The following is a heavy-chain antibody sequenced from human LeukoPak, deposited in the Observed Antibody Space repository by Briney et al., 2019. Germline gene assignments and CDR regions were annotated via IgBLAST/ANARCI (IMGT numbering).Heavy chain of an antibody. V-gene: IGHV4-59*08. J-gene: IGHJ4*02. CDR2: IYYSGST. CDR3: AGHHPRNTVDF. CDR1: GDSISSHY. Sequence: SETLSLTCTVSGDSISSHYWTWIRQPPGKGLEWIGYIYYSGSTYYNPSLKSRVTISVDTSKNQFSLKLSSVTAADTAVYYCAGHHPRNTVDFWGQGTLVTVSS. D-gene: IGHD2/OR15-2a*01.